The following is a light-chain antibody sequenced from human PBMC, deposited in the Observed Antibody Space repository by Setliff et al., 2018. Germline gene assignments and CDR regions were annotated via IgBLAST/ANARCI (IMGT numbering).Light chain of an antibody. J-gene: IGLJ3*02. CDR2: RDS. CDR1: SSNIGTKT. V-gene: IGLV1-44*01. Sequence: QSVLTQPPSAFWTPGQRVTTSCSGSSSNIGTKTVNWYQQLPGVAPKLLIHRDSQRPSGVPDRFSGSKSGTSASLAISGLLSEDEADYYCAAWDDILKAVVFGGGTK. CDR3: AAWDDILKAVV.